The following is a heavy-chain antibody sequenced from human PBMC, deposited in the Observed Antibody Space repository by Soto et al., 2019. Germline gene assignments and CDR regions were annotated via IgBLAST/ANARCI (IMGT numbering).Heavy chain of an antibody. J-gene: IGHJ5*02. D-gene: IGHD5-18*01. CDR2: INPTEWRT. CDR1: GYPFNSYH. Sequence: QVQLVQSGAEVRKPGASVKLSCQTSGYPFNSYHMHWVRQAPGQGLEWMGVINPTEWRTRYSQKFQDRVTMTRDTCTSTVYMELSSLRSEDTSIYFCARGREISFGYNWFDPWGQGTLVTVSS. V-gene: IGHV1-46*02. CDR3: ARGREISFGYNWFDP.